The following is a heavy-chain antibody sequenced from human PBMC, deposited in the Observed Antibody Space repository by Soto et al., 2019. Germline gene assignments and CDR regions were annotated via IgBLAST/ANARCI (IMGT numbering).Heavy chain of an antibody. CDR3: ARAGASVFYYYYYMDV. CDR1: GYSFSSHG. J-gene: IGHJ6*03. Sequence: VHLVQSGDEVKKPGAAVKVSCKASGYSFSSHGIGWVRQAPGQGLEWMGWISVYNGNTNYAQRFHGRVTLTTDTSTSTAYMELRSLLSDDTAVYYCARAGASVFYYYYYMDVWAKGTKVTVSS. V-gene: IGHV1-18*01. D-gene: IGHD3-16*01. CDR2: ISVYNGNT.